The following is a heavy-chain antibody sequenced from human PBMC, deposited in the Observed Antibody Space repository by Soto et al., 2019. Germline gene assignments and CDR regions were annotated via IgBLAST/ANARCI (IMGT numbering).Heavy chain of an antibody. CDR1: GYTFTSYD. D-gene: IGHD5-12*01. V-gene: IGHV1-8*01. J-gene: IGHJ4*02. CDR2: MNPNSGNT. Sequence: ASVKVSCKASGYTFTSYDINWVRQATGQGLEYLGWMNPNSGNTNYAQKFQGRVTITADKSTGTAYMELNSLRSEDTAVYYCVRDSPIGSTFSGYDGIDYWGQGTLVTVSS. CDR3: VRDSPIGSTFSGYDGIDY.